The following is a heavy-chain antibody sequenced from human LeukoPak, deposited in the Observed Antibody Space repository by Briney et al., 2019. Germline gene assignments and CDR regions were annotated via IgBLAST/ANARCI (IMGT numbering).Heavy chain of an antibody. CDR3: ATRFLEVDDP. V-gene: IGHV3-48*03. D-gene: IGHD3-3*01. CDR2: ISSGGSTI. J-gene: IGHJ5*02. CDR1: GFTFSSYA. Sequence: AGGSLRLSWAASGFTFSSYAMNWVRQAPGKGLEWLSYISSGGSTIHYADSVKGRFTISRDDARNSLYLQMNSLRADDTGIYYCATRFLEVDDPWGQGTLVTVSS.